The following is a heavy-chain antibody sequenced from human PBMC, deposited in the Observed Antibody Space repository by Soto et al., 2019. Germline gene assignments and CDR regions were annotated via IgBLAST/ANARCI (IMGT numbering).Heavy chain of an antibody. Sequence: QVQLQESGPGLVKPSQTLSLTCTVSGASITSDDYFWGWIRQPPGQGLEWTAFFYYTGSTYYNPSLKSRATTSVDTAKFQCSLRLPSVTAADSAVYDCARGSMSRGGLSLDVWGPGITVTVSS. V-gene: IGHV4-30-4*01. J-gene: IGHJ6*02. CDR1: GASITSDDYF. D-gene: IGHD3-10*01. CDR3: ARGSMSRGGLSLDV. CDR2: FYYTGST.